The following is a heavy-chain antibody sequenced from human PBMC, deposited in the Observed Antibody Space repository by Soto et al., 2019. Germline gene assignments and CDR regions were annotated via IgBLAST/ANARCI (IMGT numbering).Heavy chain of an antibody. CDR1: GITFSNYA. D-gene: IGHD2-15*01. CDR2: ITASGLTT. J-gene: IGHJ4*02. CDR3: AQVTTPGWGPIY. V-gene: IGHV3-23*01. Sequence: EVQLLESGGDLVQPGGSLTLSCAASGITFSNYAMSWVRQAPGKGLEWVSAITASGLTTYHADSVKGRFIISRDQSKDTLFLHMTSLRAEDTAVYYCAQVTTPGWGPIYWGPVTLV.